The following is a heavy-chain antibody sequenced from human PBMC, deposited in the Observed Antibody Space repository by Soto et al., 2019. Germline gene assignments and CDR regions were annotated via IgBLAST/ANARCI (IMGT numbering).Heavy chain of an antibody. Sequence: SGPTLVNPTQTLTLTCTFSGFSLTTSGVGVGWIRQPPGQALEWLALIYWEDDKRSSPSLKSRLTITKDTSKNQVALTMTNMAPVDTATYYCAHMRAAKFDYWGQGTLVTVSS. CDR2: IYWEDDK. V-gene: IGHV2-5*02. J-gene: IGHJ4*02. CDR1: GFSLTTSGVG. CDR3: AHMRAAKFDY. D-gene: IGHD2-15*01.